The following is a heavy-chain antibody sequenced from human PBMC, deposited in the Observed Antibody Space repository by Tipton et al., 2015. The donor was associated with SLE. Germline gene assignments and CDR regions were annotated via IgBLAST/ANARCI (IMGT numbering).Heavy chain of an antibody. Sequence: TLSLTCAVYGGSFSGYYWSWIRQPPGKGLEWIGEINHSGITKYNPSLKSRVTISVDTSKNHFSLKLTSVTAADTAGYYCASRRRNYDVWGGPAYGIWGPGTLVTVSS. J-gene: IGHJ4*02. V-gene: IGHV4-34*01. D-gene: IGHD3-3*01. CDR3: ASRRRNYDVWGGPAYGI. CDR2: INHSGIT. CDR1: GGSFSGYY.